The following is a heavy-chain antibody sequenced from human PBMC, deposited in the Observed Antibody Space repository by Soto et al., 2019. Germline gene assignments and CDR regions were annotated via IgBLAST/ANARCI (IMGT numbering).Heavy chain of an antibody. CDR2: ISYDGSNK. CDR3: ARDSYKYCSSTSCSRDGMDV. CDR1: GFTFSSYA. V-gene: IGHV3-30-3*01. Sequence: PGGSLRLSCAASGFTFSSYAMHWVRQAPGKGLEWVAVISYDGSNKYYADSVKGRFTISRDNSKNTLYLQMNSLRAEDTAVYYCARDSYKYCSSTSCSRDGMDVWGQGTTVTVSS. D-gene: IGHD2-2*01. J-gene: IGHJ6*02.